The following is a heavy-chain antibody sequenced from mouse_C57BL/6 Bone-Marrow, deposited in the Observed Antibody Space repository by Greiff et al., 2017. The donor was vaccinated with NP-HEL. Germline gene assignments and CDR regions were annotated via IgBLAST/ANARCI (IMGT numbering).Heavy chain of an antibody. D-gene: IGHD1-1*01. CDR3: TTPYYYGSSYRYWYFDV. CDR1: GFNIKDDY. Sequence: VQLQQSGAELVRPGASVKLSCTASGFNIKDDYMHWVKQRPEQGLEWIGWIDPENGDTEYASKFQGKATITADTSSNTAYLQLSSLTSEDTAVYYCTTPYYYGSSYRYWYFDVWGTGTTVTVSS. V-gene: IGHV14-4*01. J-gene: IGHJ1*03. CDR2: IDPENGDT.